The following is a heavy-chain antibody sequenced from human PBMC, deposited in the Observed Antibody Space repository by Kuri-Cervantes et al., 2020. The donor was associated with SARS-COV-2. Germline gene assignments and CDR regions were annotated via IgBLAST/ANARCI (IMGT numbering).Heavy chain of an antibody. CDR2: ISYDGSNK. CDR3: VSLRGRTTPFDN. J-gene: IGHJ4*02. V-gene: IGHV3-30-3*01. D-gene: IGHD1-1*01. Sequence: GESLKISCAASGFTFSSYAMHWVRQAPGKGLEWVAVISYDGSNKYYADSVKGRFTISRDNSKNTLYLQMNSLRAEDTAVYYCVSLRGRTTPFDNWGQGYLVNVSS. CDR1: GFTFSSYA.